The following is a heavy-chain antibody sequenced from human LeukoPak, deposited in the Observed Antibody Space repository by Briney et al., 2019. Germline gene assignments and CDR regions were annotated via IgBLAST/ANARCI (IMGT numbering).Heavy chain of an antibody. CDR3: ARYSRGFDY. V-gene: IGHV4-59*01. J-gene: IGHJ4*02. CDR2: IYYSGST. CDR1: GFTFSDYY. D-gene: IGHD4-11*01. Sequence: GSLRLSCAASGFTFSDYYMSWIRQPPGKGLEWIGYIYYSGSTNYNPSLKSRVTISVDTSKNQFSLKLSSVTAADTAVYYCARYSRGFDYWGQGTLVTVSS.